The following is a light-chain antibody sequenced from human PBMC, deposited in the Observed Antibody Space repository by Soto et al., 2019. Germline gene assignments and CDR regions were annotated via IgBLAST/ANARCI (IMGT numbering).Light chain of an antibody. CDR3: QAWDSSTVV. J-gene: IGLJ2*01. V-gene: IGLV3-1*01. CDR1: KLGDKY. CDR2: QNN. Sequence: SYELTQPPSVSVSPGQTASITCSGDKLGDKYASWYQQKPGQSPVLVIYQNNKRPSGIPERFSGSNSGNTATLTISGTQAMDEADYYCQAWDSSTVVFGGGTKLTVL.